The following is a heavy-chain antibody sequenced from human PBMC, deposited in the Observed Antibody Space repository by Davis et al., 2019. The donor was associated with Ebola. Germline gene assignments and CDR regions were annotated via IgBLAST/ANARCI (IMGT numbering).Heavy chain of an antibody. V-gene: IGHV3-30-3*01. J-gene: IGHJ4*02. D-gene: IGHD3-3*01. CDR2: ISYDGSNK. Sequence: PGGSLRLSCAASGFTFSNFAMHWVRQAPGKGLEWVAVISYDGSNKYYADSVKGRFTISRDNSKNTLYLQMNSLRAEDTAVYYCATPHYDFWSGSPLGYWGQGTLVTVSS. CDR1: GFTFSNFA. CDR3: ATPHYDFWSGSPLGY.